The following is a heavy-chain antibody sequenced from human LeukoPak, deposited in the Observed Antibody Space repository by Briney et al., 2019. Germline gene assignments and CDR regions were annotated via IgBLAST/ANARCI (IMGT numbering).Heavy chain of an antibody. CDR1: GYTFTGYY. J-gene: IGHJ4*02. V-gene: IGHV1-2*02. CDR2: INPNSGGT. D-gene: IGHD1-26*01. CDR3: ARDSPLGEGELPNLFDY. Sequence: ASVKVSCKAFGYTFTGYYMHWVRQAPGQGLEWMGWINPNSGGTNYAQKFQGRVTMTRDTSISTAYMELSRLRSDDTAVYYCARDSPLGEGELPNLFDYWGQGTLVTVSS.